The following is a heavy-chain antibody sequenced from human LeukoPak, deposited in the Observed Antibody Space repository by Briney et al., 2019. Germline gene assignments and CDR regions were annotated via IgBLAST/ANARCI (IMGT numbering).Heavy chain of an antibody. CDR1: GYSFTSYD. CDR2: MNPNSGNT. Sequence: ASVKVSCKASGYSFTSYDINWVRQATGQGLEWMGWMNPNSGNTGYAQKFQGRVTIARNTSISTAYMELSRLRSDDTAVYYCARESTTMVRGVISLNWFDPWGQGTLVTVSS. J-gene: IGHJ5*02. D-gene: IGHD3-10*01. V-gene: IGHV1-8*03. CDR3: ARESTTMVRGVISLNWFDP.